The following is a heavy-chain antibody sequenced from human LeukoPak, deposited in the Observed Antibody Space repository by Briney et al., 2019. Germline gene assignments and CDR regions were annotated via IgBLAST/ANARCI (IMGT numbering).Heavy chain of an antibody. D-gene: IGHD3-22*01. CDR2: INHSGST. CDR3: ARGYYYDSSGYFTHAFDI. V-gene: IGHV4-34*01. J-gene: IGHJ3*02. Sequence: SETLSLTCAVYGGSFSGYYWSWIRQPPGKGLEWIGEINHSGSTNYNPSLKSRVTISVDTSKNQFSLKLSSVTAADTAVYYCARGYYYDSSGYFTHAFDIWGQGTMVTVSS. CDR1: GGSFSGYY.